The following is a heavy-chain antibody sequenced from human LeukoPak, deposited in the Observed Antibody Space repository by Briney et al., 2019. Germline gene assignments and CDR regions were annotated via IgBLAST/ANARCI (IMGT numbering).Heavy chain of an antibody. CDR2: IGASGVYT. V-gene: IGHV3-23*01. CDR1: GFSFVNSA. CDR3: AKGGSLYFFDS. Sequence: PGGSLRLSCAASGFSFVNSAMSWVRQAPGTGLEWVSGIGASGVYTYYADSAKGRFTISRDNPKDTLYLQMDSLRAEDTAVYYCAKGGSLYFFDSWGQGALVTVSS. J-gene: IGHJ4*02. D-gene: IGHD1-26*01.